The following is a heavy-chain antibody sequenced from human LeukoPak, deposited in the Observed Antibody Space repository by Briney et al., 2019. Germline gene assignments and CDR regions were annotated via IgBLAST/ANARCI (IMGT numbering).Heavy chain of an antibody. Sequence: SGGSLRLSCAASGFTFRRYAMSWVRQAPGKGLEWVSAISGSGTGTYYADSVKGRFTVSRDNSKNTLFLQMNSLRAEDTAVYYCAKDMGQQLVLPDAFDIWGQGTMVTVSS. J-gene: IGHJ3*02. CDR3: AKDMGQQLVLPDAFDI. CDR2: ISGSGTGT. CDR1: GFTFRRYA. V-gene: IGHV3-23*01. D-gene: IGHD6-6*01.